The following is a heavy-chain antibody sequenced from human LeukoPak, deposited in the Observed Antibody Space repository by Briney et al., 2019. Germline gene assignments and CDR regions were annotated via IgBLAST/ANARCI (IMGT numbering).Heavy chain of an antibody. V-gene: IGHV1-2*02. CDR2: INPNSGGT. CDR3: ARDIMVRGVIIHNFDY. J-gene: IGHJ4*02. Sequence: ASVMVSCKASGYTFTGYYMHWVRQAPGQGLEWMGWINPNSGGTNYAQKFQGRVTMTRDTSISTAYMELSRLRSDDTAVYYCARDIMVRGVIIHNFDYWGQGTLVTVSS. D-gene: IGHD3-10*01. CDR1: GYTFTGYY.